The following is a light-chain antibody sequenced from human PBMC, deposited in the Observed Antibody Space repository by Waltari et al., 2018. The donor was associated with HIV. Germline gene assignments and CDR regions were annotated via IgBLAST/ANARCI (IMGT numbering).Light chain of an antibody. CDR3: SSYTGRSTHVV. Sequence: QSALTQPASVSGSPGQSITISCTGTSGDVGGYNYVSWYQQHPGKVPQLIIYEVSIRPSGVAVRCSGFKSGNTAALTISGRQAEDEADYHCSSYTGRSTHVVFGGGTKLTVL. J-gene: IGLJ2*01. V-gene: IGLV2-14*03. CDR1: SGDVGGYNY. CDR2: EVS.